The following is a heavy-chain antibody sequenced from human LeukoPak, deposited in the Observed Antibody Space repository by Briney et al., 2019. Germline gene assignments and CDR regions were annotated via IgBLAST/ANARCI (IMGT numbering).Heavy chain of an antibody. Sequence: GGSLRLSCSASGITLMSYTVHWLRRAPGKGLEWVSSISSSSSYIYYADSVKGRFTISRDNAKNSLYLQMNSLRAEDTAVYYCARDLEVVRAAAGTVWFDPWGQGTLVTVSS. D-gene: IGHD6-13*01. CDR3: ARDLEVVRAAAGTVWFDP. CDR2: ISSSSSYI. V-gene: IGHV3-21*01. CDR1: GITLMSYT. J-gene: IGHJ5*02.